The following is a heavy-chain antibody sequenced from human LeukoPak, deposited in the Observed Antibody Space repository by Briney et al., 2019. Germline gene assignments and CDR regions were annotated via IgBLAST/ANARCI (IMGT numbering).Heavy chain of an antibody. CDR3: VRNLDFWGDSEDY. D-gene: IGHD3-3*01. CDR1: GFTFSGHW. V-gene: IGHV3-74*03. CDR2: INERGTDS. Sequence: GGSLRLSCTASGFTFSGHWIHWVRQPPGMGLVWVSRINERGTDSMYAESVKGRFTISRDNAKNTVYLQMNSLRAEDTAVYYCVRNLDFWGDSEDYWGQGTLVTVSS. J-gene: IGHJ4*02.